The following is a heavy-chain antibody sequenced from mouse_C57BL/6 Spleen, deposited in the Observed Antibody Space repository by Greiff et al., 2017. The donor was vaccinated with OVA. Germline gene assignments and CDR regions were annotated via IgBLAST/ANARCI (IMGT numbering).Heavy chain of an antibody. D-gene: IGHD1-1*01. Sequence: VQLQQSGAELVKPGASVKLSCKASGYTFTEYTIHWVKQRSGQGLEWIGWFYPGSGSIKYNEKFKDKATLTADKSSSTVYMELSRLTSEDSAVYVCARHESHYYGSSYDYFDYWGQGTTLTVSS. CDR2: FYPGSGSI. V-gene: IGHV1-62-2*01. J-gene: IGHJ2*01. CDR1: GYTFTEYT. CDR3: ARHESHYYGSSYDYFDY.